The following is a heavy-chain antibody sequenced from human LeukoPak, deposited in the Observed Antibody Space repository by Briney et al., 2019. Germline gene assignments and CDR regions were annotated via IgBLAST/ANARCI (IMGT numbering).Heavy chain of an antibody. J-gene: IGHJ4*02. D-gene: IGHD3-3*01. V-gene: IGHV4-61*02. CDR2: IYTSGSS. Sequence: SQTLSLTCTVSGGSISSGSYYWSWIRQPAGKGLEWIGRIYTSGSSNYNPSLKSRGTISVDTSKNQVSLKLSTVTAADTAVYYCARDKWSGFDYWGQGTLVTVSS. CDR1: GGSISSGSYY. CDR3: ARDKWSGFDY.